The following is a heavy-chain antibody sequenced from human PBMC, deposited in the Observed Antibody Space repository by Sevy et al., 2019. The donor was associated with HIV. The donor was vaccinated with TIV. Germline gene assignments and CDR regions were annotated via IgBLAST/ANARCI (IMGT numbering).Heavy chain of an antibody. J-gene: IGHJ5*02. V-gene: IGHV4-31*03. CDR3: ARDGAVAGVGWFDP. CDR1: GGSISSGGYY. D-gene: IGHD6-19*01. Sequence: SETLSLTCTVSGGSISSGGYYWSWIRQHPGKGLEWIGYIYYSGSTYYNPSLKSRVTISVDTSKNQFSLKLSSVTAADTAVYYCARDGAVAGVGWFDPWGQGTLVTVSS. CDR2: IYYSGST.